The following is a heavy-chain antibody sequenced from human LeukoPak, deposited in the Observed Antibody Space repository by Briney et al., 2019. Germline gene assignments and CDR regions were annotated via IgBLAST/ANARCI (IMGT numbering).Heavy chain of an antibody. CDR1: GGSISSGDYY. D-gene: IGHD2-2*01. V-gene: IGHV4-30-4*08. Sequence: SETLSLTCTVSGGSISSGDYYWSWIRQPPGKGLEWIGYIYYSGSTYYNPSLKSRVTISVDTSKNQFSLKLSSVTAADTAVYYCARGLGYCSSTSCFNWFDPWGQGTLVTVSS. CDR3: ARGLGYCSSTSCFNWFDP. J-gene: IGHJ5*02. CDR2: IYYSGST.